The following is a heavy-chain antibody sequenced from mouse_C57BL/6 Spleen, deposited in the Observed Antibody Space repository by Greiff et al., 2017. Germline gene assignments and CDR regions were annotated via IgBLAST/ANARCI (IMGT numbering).Heavy chain of an antibody. D-gene: IGHD1-1*01. Sequence: QVQLQQSGAELARPGASVKLSCKASGYTFTSYGISWVKQRTGQGLEWIGEIYPRSGNTYYNEKFKGKATLTADKSSSTAYMELRSLTSEDSAVYVCARSAGSSPYYAMDYWGQGTSVTVSS. J-gene: IGHJ4*01. CDR1: GYTFTSYG. CDR3: ARSAGSSPYYAMDY. CDR2: IYPRSGNT. V-gene: IGHV1-81*01.